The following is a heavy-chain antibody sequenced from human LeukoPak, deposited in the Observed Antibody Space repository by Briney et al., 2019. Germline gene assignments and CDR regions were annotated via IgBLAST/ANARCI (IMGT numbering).Heavy chain of an antibody. Sequence: ASVKVSCKVSGYTVTELSMHWVRQSPGKGLDWMGGFHPEDGETIYAQKFQGRVTMTEDTSTDTAYMELSSLRSEDTAVYYCARVLRRSGSYPLGSFDYWGQGTLVTVSS. J-gene: IGHJ4*02. V-gene: IGHV1-24*01. CDR1: GYTVTELS. D-gene: IGHD1-26*01. CDR3: ARVLRRSGSYPLGSFDY. CDR2: FHPEDGET.